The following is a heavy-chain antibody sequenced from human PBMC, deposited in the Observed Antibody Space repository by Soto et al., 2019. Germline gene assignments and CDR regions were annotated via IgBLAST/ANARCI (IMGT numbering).Heavy chain of an antibody. D-gene: IGHD3-10*01. V-gene: IGHV1-18*01. Sequence: QVQLVQSGAEVKKPGASVKVSCKASGYTFTSYGISWVRQAPGQGLEWMGWISAYNGNTNYAQKLPGRVTMTTDTSRSTAYMELRSLRSDDTAVYYCARDLGGRSRGGWFDPWGQGTLVTVSS. CDR3: ARDLGGRSRGGWFDP. CDR1: GYTFTSYG. J-gene: IGHJ5*02. CDR2: ISAYNGNT.